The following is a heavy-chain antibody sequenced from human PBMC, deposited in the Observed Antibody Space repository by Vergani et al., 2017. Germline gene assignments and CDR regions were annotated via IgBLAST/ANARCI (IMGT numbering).Heavy chain of an antibody. D-gene: IGHD1-26*01. Sequence: QVQLVESGGGVVQPGRSLRLSCAASGFTFSSYGMHWVRQAPGKGLEWVAVISYDGSNRYYADSVKGRFTISRDNSKNTPYLQMNSLRAEDTAVYYCAKGTGAYSGSYYFDYWGQGTLVTVSS. J-gene: IGHJ4*02. CDR1: GFTFSSYG. V-gene: IGHV3-30*18. CDR3: AKGTGAYSGSYYFDY. CDR2: ISYDGSNR.